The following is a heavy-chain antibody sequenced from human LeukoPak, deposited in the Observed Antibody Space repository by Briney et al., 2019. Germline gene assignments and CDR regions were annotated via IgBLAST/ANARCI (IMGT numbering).Heavy chain of an antibody. D-gene: IGHD6-13*01. CDR2: ISAYNGNT. Sequence: ASVKVSCKASGYTFTSYGISWVRQAPGQGLEWMGWISAYNGNTNYAQKLQGRVTMTTDTSTSTAYMELRSLRSDNTAVYYCARGIAAAGTKTFDYWGQGTLVTVSS. J-gene: IGHJ4*02. CDR1: GYTFTSYG. V-gene: IGHV1-18*01. CDR3: ARGIAAAGTKTFDY.